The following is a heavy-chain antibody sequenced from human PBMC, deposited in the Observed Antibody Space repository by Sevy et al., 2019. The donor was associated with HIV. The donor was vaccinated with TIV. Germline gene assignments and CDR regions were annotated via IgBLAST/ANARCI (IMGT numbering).Heavy chain of an antibody. CDR1: GFTFSNAW. V-gene: IGHV3-15*01. CDR2: IKSKTDGGTT. J-gene: IGHJ3*02. CDR3: TTRELELRGGGAFDI. Sequence: GGSLRLSCAASGFTFSNAWMSWDRQAPGKGLEWVGRIKSKTDGGTTDYAAPVKGRFTISRDDSKNTLYLQMNSLKTEDTAVYYCTTRELELRGGGAFDIWGQGTMVTVSS. D-gene: IGHD1-7*01.